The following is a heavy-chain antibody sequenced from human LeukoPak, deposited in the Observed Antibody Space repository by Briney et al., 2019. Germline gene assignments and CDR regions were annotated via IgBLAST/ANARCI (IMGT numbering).Heavy chain of an antibody. CDR1: GFKFSHFG. V-gene: IGHV3-30*18. J-gene: IGHJ3*02. CDR2: ISHDGGNK. CDR3: AKVGEKNMVEAIEI. Sequence: GGSLRLSCAASGFKFSHFGLHWVRQAPGKGLEWVAVISHDGGNKYYGDSVKGRFTVSRDNSKNTVYLQMNSLRPDDTAVYYCAKVGEKNMVEAIEIWGQGTRVTVSP. D-gene: IGHD2/OR15-2a*01.